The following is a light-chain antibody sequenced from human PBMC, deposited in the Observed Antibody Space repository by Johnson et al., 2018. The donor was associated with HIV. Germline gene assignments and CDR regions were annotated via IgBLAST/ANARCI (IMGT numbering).Light chain of an antibody. V-gene: IGLV1-51*01. Sequence: QPVLTQPPSVSAAPGQKVTISCSGSSSNIGNNYVSWYQQLPGTAPNLLIYENNKRPSGIPDRFSGSKSGTSATLAITGLQTGDEADYYCGTWDSSLSGVFGTGTKVTVL. CDR3: GTWDSSLSGV. CDR2: ENN. J-gene: IGLJ1*01. CDR1: SSNIGNNY.